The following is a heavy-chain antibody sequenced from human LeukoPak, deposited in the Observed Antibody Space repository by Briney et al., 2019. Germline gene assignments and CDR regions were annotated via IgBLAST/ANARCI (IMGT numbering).Heavy chain of an antibody. Sequence: PSETLSLTCTVSGGSISNYYWSWIRQPAGKGLEWIGRIFSSGSTNYNPSLKSRVTMSVDTSKNQFSLKLSSVTAADTAEYFRAREGRRSYCNEYWGQGTLVTVSS. V-gene: IGHV4-4*07. D-gene: IGHD2-15*01. CDR2: IFSSGST. CDR3: AREGRRSYCNEY. J-gene: IGHJ4*02. CDR1: GGSISNYY.